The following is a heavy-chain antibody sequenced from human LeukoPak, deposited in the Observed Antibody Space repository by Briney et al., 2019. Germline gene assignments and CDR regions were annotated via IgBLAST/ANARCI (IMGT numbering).Heavy chain of an antibody. J-gene: IGHJ5*02. Sequence: ASVKVSCKASGYTFTSYGISWVRQAPGQGLEWMGWISAYNGNTNYAQKLQGRVTMTTDTSTSTAYMELRSLRSDDTAVYYCARKVRDCSGGSCYSWFDPWGQGTLVTVSS. D-gene: IGHD2-15*01. V-gene: IGHV1-18*01. CDR2: ISAYNGNT. CDR3: ARKVRDCSGGSCYSWFDP. CDR1: GYTFTSYG.